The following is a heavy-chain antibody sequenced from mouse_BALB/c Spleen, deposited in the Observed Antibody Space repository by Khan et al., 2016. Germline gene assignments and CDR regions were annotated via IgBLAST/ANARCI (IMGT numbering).Heavy chain of an antibody. CDR1: GFNIKDTY. CDR3: ARSPYDDDVGVAY. J-gene: IGHJ3*01. Sequence: VQLQQSGAELVKPGASVKLSCTASGFNIKDTYMHWVKQRPEQGLEWIGRIDPANGNTKYDPKFQGKATITADTSSNTAYLQLSSLTSADTAVSYWARSPYDDDVGVAYWGQGTLVTVSA. CDR2: IDPANGNT. V-gene: IGHV14-3*02. D-gene: IGHD2-4*01.